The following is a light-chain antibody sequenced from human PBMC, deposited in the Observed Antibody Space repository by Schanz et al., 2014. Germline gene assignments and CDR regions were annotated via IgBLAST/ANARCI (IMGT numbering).Light chain of an antibody. J-gene: IGLJ2*01. CDR3: SSYTSSSTLVI. CDR1: SSDVGVYNY. V-gene: IGLV2-14*01. CDR2: DAS. Sequence: QSALTQPASVSGSPGQSITISCTGTSSDVGVYNYVSWYQQVPGKAPKLMIHDASNRPSGVSTRFSGSKSDNTASLTISGLQAEDEADYYCSSYTSSSTLVIFGGGTKLTVL.